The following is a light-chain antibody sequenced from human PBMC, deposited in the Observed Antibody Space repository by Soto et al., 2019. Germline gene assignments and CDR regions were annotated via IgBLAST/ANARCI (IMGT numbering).Light chain of an antibody. CDR1: QSRLLRNGYKY. Sequence: DIVMTQSPLSLPVTPGEPASISCRSSQSRLLRNGYKYLDWYLQKPGQSPQLLIYLGSTRASGVPDRFSGSGSGTDFTLKSSRVEAEDVGVYYCMQALQTPLTFGEGTKLEIK. CDR2: LGS. CDR3: MQALQTPLT. J-gene: IGKJ2*01. V-gene: IGKV2-28*01.